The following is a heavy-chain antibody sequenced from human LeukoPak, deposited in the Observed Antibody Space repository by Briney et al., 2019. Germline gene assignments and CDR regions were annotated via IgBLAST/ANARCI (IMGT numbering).Heavy chain of an antibody. V-gene: IGHV1-8*01. J-gene: IGHJ3*02. CDR2: MNPNSGNT. CDR1: GYTFTSYD. CDR3: ARGTWMVRGVSLLAFDI. Sequence: ASVTVSCKASGYTFTSYDINWVRQATGQGLEWMGWMNPNSGNTGYAQKFQGRVTMTRNTSISTAYMELSSLRSEDTAVYYCARGTWMVRGVSLLAFDIWGQGTMVTVSS. D-gene: IGHD3-10*01.